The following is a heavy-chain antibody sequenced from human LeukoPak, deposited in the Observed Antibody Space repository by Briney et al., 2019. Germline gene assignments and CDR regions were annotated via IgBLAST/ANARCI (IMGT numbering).Heavy chain of an antibody. CDR1: GFTVSSNY. J-gene: IGHJ5*02. CDR2: IYSGGST. CDR3: ARDLLSEGWFDP. V-gene: IGHV3-53*01. Sequence: GGSLRLSCAASGFTVSSNYMSWVRQAPGKGLEWVSVIYSGGSTYYADSVKGRFTISRDNSKNTLYLQMNSLRAEDTAVYYCARDLLSEGWFDPWGQGTLVTVSS.